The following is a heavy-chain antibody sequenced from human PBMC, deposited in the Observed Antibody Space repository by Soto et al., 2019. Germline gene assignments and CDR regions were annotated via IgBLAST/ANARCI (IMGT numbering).Heavy chain of an antibody. D-gene: IGHD1-1*01. Sequence: GGSLRLSCAASGFTFSNYAMNWVRQAPGRGLEWVSVIGGDASTYYTDSVKGRFTVSRDNSKNTLYLQMDSLRAEDTAVYYCAKDFVAYNRIYDPFDIWGQGTMVTVSS. J-gene: IGHJ3*02. CDR1: GFTFSNYA. V-gene: IGHV3-23*01. CDR2: IGGDAST. CDR3: AKDFVAYNRIYDPFDI.